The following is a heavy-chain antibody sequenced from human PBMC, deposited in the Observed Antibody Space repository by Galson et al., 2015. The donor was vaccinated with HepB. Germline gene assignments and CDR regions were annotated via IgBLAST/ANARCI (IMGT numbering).Heavy chain of an antibody. Sequence: SVKVSCKASGYTFTSYGISWVRQAPGQGLEWMGWISAYNGNTNYAQKLQGRVTMTTDTSTSTAYMELRSLRSDDTAVYYCARPHSGYSPNGWFDPWGQGTLVTVSS. J-gene: IGHJ5*02. V-gene: IGHV1-18*04. D-gene: IGHD3-22*01. CDR2: ISAYNGNT. CDR3: ARPHSGYSPNGWFDP. CDR1: GYTFTSYG.